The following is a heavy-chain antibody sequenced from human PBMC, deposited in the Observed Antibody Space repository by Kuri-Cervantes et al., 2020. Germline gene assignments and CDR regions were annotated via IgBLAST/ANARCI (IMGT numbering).Heavy chain of an antibody. CDR1: GFTFSSYA. CDR3: ARDPSNYGYYYYYMDV. V-gene: IGHV3-30*01. D-gene: IGHD4-11*01. Sequence: GESLKISCAASGFTFSSYAMHWVRQAPGKGLEWVAVISYDGSNKYYADSVKGRFTISRDNSKNTLYLQMNSLRAEDTAVYYCARDPSNYGYYYYYMDVWGKGTTVTVSS. J-gene: IGHJ6*03. CDR2: ISYDGSNK.